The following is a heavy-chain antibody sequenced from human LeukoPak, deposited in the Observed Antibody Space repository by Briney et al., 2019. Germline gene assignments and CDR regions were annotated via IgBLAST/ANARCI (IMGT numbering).Heavy chain of an antibody. V-gene: IGHV3-21*01. CDR3: ARGQGIAAAGDDY. CDR1: GFTLSSYS. Sequence: GGSLRLSCAASGFTLSSYSMNWVRQAPGKGLEWVSSTSSSSSYIYYADSVKGRFTISRDNAKNSLYLQMNSLRAEDTAVYYCARGQGIAAAGDDYWGQGTLVTVSS. J-gene: IGHJ4*02. CDR2: TSSSSSYI. D-gene: IGHD6-13*01.